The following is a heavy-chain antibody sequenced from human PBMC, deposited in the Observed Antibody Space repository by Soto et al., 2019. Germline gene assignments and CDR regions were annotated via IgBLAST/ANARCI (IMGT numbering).Heavy chain of an antibody. V-gene: IGHV1-69*13. CDR3: ARESGSSGCN. CDR1: GGTFSSYA. D-gene: IGHD6-19*01. J-gene: IGHJ4*02. Sequence: ASVKVSCKASGGTFSSYAISWVRQAPGQGLEWMGGIIPIFDTVNYAQKFQGRVTITADESTSTAYMELSSLRSEDTAVYYCARESGSSGCNWGQGTLVTVSS. CDR2: IIPIFDTV.